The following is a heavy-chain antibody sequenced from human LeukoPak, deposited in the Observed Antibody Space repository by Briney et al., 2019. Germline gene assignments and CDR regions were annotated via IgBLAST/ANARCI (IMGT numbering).Heavy chain of an antibody. V-gene: IGHV3-66*02. CDR1: GFTVSSSY. CDR2: IYSGGNT. CDR3: ARAYGGYLDY. J-gene: IGHJ4*02. D-gene: IGHD4-23*01. Sequence: GGSLRLSRAASGFTVSSSYMSWVRQAPGKGLEWVSVIYSGGNTYYADSVKGRFTISRDNSKNTVYLQMNSLRGEDTVVYYCARAYGGYLDYWGQGTLVTVSS.